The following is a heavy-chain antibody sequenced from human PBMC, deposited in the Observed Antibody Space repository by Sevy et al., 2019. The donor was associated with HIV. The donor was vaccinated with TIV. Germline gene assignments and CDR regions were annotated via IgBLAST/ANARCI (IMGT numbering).Heavy chain of an antibody. D-gene: IGHD3-16*01. Sequence: GGSLRLSCAASGFTFSSYSMNWVRQAPGKGLEWVSSISSSSSYIYYADSVKGRFTISRDNAKNSLYLQMNSLRAEDTAVSYCARGSVRGSYYYYGMDVWGQGTTVTVSS. CDR3: ARGSVRGSYYYYGMDV. CDR1: GFTFSSYS. J-gene: IGHJ6*02. V-gene: IGHV3-21*01. CDR2: ISSSSSYI.